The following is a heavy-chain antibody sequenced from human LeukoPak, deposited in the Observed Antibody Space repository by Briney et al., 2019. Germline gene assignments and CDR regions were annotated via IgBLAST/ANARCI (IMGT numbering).Heavy chain of an antibody. CDR3: AGDRYLDWLSPFY. CDR2: INPNSGGT. Sequence: ASVKVSCKASGYTFTGYYMHWVRQAPGQGLEWMGWINPNSGGTNYAQKFQGRVTMTRDTSISTAYMELSRLRSDDTAVYYCAGDRYLDWLSPFYWGQGTLVTVSS. V-gene: IGHV1-2*02. J-gene: IGHJ4*02. CDR1: GYTFTGYY. D-gene: IGHD3-9*01.